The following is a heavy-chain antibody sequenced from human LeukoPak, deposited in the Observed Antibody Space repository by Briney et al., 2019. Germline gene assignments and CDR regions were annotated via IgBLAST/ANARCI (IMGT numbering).Heavy chain of an antibody. J-gene: IGHJ4*02. CDR1: GFTFSSYG. V-gene: IGHV3-30*18. D-gene: IGHD7-27*01. CDR2: ISYDGSNK. Sequence: GGSLRLSCAASGFTFSSYGMHWVRQAPGKGLEWVAVISYDGSNKYYADSVKGRFTISRDNSKNTLYLQMNSLRGEDTAVYYCAKDGGLWVSAHWGDSWGRGTLVTVSS. CDR3: AKDGGLWVSAHWGDS.